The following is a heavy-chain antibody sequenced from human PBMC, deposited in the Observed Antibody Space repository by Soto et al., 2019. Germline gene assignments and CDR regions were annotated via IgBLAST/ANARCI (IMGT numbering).Heavy chain of an antibody. D-gene: IGHD3-3*01. Sequence: GGSLRLSCAASGFTSSSYDMHWVRQATGKGLEWVSAIGTAGDTYYPGSVKGRFTISRENAKNSLYLQMNSLRAGDTAVYYCARSAPNDFWSGSAHDAFDIWGQGTMVTVSS. J-gene: IGHJ3*02. V-gene: IGHV3-13*01. CDR2: IGTAGDT. CDR1: GFTSSSYD. CDR3: ARSAPNDFWSGSAHDAFDI.